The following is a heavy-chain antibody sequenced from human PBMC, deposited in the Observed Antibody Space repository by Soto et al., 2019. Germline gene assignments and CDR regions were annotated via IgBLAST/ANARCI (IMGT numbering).Heavy chain of an antibody. V-gene: IGHV1-2*04. CDR3: ARGDSTDCSNGVCSFFYNHDMDV. Sequence: ASVKVSCKASGYSFTDYHIRWVRQAPGQGLEWLGRINPKSGGTSTAQKFQGWVTMTTDTSISTASMELTRLTSDDTAIYYCARGDSTDCSNGVCSFFYNHDMDVWGQGTTVTVSS. CDR2: INPKSGGT. CDR1: GYSFTDYH. D-gene: IGHD2-8*01. J-gene: IGHJ6*02.